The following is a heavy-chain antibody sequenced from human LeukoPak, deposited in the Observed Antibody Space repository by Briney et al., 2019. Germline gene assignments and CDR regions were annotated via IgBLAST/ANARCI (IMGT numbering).Heavy chain of an antibody. V-gene: IGHV3-66*01. Sequence: GGSLRLSCAASGFTFSTYWMSWVRQAPGKGLEWVSVIYSGGSTYYVDSVKGRFTISRDNSKNTLYLQMNSLRAEDTAVYYCARGEIDYWGQGTLVTVSS. CDR1: GFTFSTYW. J-gene: IGHJ4*02. CDR3: ARGEIDY. D-gene: IGHD5-24*01. CDR2: IYSGGST.